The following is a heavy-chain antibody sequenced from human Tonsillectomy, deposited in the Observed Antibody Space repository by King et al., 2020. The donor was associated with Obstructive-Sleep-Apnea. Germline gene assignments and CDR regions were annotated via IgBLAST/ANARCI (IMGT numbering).Heavy chain of an antibody. J-gene: IGHJ4*02. V-gene: IGHV3-30-3*01. Sequence: VQLVESGGGVVQPGRSLRLSCAASGFTFSSYAMHWVRQAPGKGLEWVAVISYDGSNKYYADSVKGRFTISRDNSKNTLYLQMNSLRAEDTAVYYCASDPMVRGVIISYYFDYWGQGTLVTVSS. CDR2: ISYDGSNK. D-gene: IGHD3-10*01. CDR3: ASDPMVRGVIISYYFDY. CDR1: GFTFSSYA.